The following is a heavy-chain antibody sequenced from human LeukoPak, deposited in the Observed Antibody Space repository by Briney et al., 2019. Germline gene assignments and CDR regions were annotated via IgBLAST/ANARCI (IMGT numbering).Heavy chain of an antibody. Sequence: PSETLSLTCTVSGGSFSTYFWSWVRQPAGKGLEWIGRISVSGSPDYNPSLKSRVTVSVDTSKNQFSLTLTSVTAADTAVYYCASTRRGGSYLDAFDIWGQGTMVTVSA. CDR2: ISVSGSP. V-gene: IGHV4-4*07. J-gene: IGHJ3*02. CDR1: GGSFSTYF. CDR3: ASTRRGGSYLDAFDI. D-gene: IGHD1-26*01.